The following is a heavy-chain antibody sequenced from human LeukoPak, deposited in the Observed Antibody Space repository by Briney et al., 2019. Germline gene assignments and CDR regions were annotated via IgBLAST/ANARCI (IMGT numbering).Heavy chain of an antibody. CDR3: ARSPGGSGWTGWFDP. J-gene: IGHJ5*02. Sequence: GGSLRLSCAASGFTFGSYSMNWVRQAPGKGLEWVSSISSSSSYIYYADSVKGRFTISRDNAKNSLYLQMNSLRAEDTAVYYCARSPGGSGWTGWFDPWGQGTLVTVSS. CDR1: GFTFGSYS. V-gene: IGHV3-21*01. CDR2: ISSSSSYI. D-gene: IGHD6-19*01.